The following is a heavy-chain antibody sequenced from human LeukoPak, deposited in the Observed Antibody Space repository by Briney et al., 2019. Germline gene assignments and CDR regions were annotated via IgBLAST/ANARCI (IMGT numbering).Heavy chain of an antibody. CDR1: GFTVSSNY. J-gene: IGHJ4*02. D-gene: IGHD6-13*01. V-gene: IGHV3-53*01. Sequence: PGGSLRLSCAASGFTVSSNYMSWVRQAPGKGLEWVSVIYSGGSTYYADSVKGRFTISRDNSKNTLYLQMNSLRAEDTAVYYCAKESSGYSSSWSYFDYWGQGTLVTVSS. CDR3: AKESSGYSSSWSYFDY. CDR2: IYSGGST.